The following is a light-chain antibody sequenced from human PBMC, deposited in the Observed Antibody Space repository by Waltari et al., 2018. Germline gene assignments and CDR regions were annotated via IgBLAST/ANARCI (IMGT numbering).Light chain of an antibody. CDR3: AAWDDSLKGVL. Sequence: QSVPTQTPSVSEAPRQRVTISCSGSRSNIGNNAENWYQQVPGKAPKLLVFADDLLPSGVSDRFSGSKSGTSASLAISGLRSEDEGVYFCAAWDDSLKGVLFGGGTKLTVL. J-gene: IGLJ2*01. V-gene: IGLV1-36*01. CDR2: ADD. CDR1: RSNIGNNA.